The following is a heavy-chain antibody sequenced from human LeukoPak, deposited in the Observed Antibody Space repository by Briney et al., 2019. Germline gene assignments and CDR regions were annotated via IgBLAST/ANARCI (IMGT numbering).Heavy chain of an antibody. CDR2: INTNTGNP. CDR1: GYTFTSYA. Sequence: ASVKASCKASGYTFTSYAMNWVRQAPGQGLEWMGWINTNTGNPTYPQGFTGRFVFSLDTSVSTAYLQISSLKAEDSAVYYCARSEFGVDYWGQGTLVTVSS. D-gene: IGHD3-10*01. CDR3: ARSEFGVDY. V-gene: IGHV7-4-1*02. J-gene: IGHJ4*02.